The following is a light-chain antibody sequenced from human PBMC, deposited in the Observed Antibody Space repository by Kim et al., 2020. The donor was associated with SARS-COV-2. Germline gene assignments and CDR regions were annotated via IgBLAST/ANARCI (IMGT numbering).Light chain of an antibody. CDR1: QGINNY. CDR2: GAS. Sequence: DIQMTQSPSSLSASVGDRITMTCRASQGINNYLAWFQQKPGKAPRSLIYGASNLQSGVPSKFIGSGFGTDFTLTITNLQPEDFATYYCQQYNGYPYTFGQGTKLEI. CDR3: QQYNGYPYT. V-gene: IGKV1-16*02. J-gene: IGKJ2*01.